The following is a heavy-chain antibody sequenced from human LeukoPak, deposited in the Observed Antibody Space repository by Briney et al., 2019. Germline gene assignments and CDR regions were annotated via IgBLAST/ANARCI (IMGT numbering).Heavy chain of an antibody. CDR2: ISGYNGDT. V-gene: IGHV1-18*01. J-gene: IGHJ4*02. Sequence: ASVKVSCKASGYTYTRHGISWVRQAPGQGLEWMGWISGYNGDTNYAQNFQGRVTMTTDTPTTTAYMELRSLRSDDTAVYYCARDPSNSSGRNILFDYWGQGTLVTVSS. D-gene: IGHD3-22*01. CDR3: ARDPSNSSGRNILFDY. CDR1: GYTYTRHG.